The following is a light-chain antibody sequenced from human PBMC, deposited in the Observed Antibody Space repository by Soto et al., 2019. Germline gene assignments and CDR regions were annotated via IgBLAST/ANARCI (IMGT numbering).Light chain of an antibody. Sequence: QSVLTQPRSVSGSPGQSVTISCTGTSSDVGAYDYVSWYQQHPGKAPKLLIYHVSKRPSGVPDRFSGSKSGNTASLTISGLQAEDEADYYCCTDAGSYKVFGIGTKVTLL. J-gene: IGLJ1*01. V-gene: IGLV2-11*01. CDR3: CTDAGSYKV. CDR2: HVS. CDR1: SSDVGAYDY.